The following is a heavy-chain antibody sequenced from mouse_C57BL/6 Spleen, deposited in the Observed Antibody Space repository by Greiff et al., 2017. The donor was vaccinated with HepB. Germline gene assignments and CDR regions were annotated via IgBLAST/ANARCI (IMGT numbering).Heavy chain of an antibody. D-gene: IGHD2-12*01. V-gene: IGHV5-16*01. Sequence: EVMLVESEGGLVQPGSSMKLSCTASGFTFSDYYMAWVRQVPEKGLEWVANINYDGSSTYYLDSLKSRFIISRDNAKNILYLQMSSLKSEDTATYYCARDEGRLRGFAYWGQGTLVTVSA. CDR3: ARDEGRLRGFAY. J-gene: IGHJ3*01. CDR1: GFTFSDYY. CDR2: INYDGSST.